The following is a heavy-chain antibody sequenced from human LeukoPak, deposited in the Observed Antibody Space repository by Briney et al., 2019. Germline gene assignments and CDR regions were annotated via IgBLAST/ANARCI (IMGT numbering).Heavy chain of an antibody. CDR3: ARDLLGSGSYETAFDI. J-gene: IGHJ3*02. CDR2: ISYDGSNK. V-gene: IGHV3-30*04. Sequence: GGFLRLSCAASGFTFSSYAMHWVRQAPGKGLEWVAVISYDGSNKYYADSVKGRFTISRDNSKNTLYLQMNSLRAEDTAVYYCARDLLGSGSYETAFDIWGQGTMVTVSS. CDR1: GFTFSSYA. D-gene: IGHD3-10*01.